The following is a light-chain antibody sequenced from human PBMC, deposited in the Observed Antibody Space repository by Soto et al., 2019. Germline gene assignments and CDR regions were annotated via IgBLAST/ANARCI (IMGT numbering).Light chain of an antibody. V-gene: IGKV3-20*01. J-gene: IGKJ1*01. CDR3: QQYGTPLWT. CDR2: GTI. Sequence: EIVLTQSPGTLSLSPGERATLSCRASQSITSSYLARYQQKPGQAPRLLISGTISRATGIPDRFSGSGSGTDFTLTISRLEPEDFAVYYCQQYGTPLWTFGQGTKV. CDR1: QSITSSY.